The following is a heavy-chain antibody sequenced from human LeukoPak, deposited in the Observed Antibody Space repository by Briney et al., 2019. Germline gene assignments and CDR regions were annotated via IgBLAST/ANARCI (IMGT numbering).Heavy chain of an antibody. CDR3: ASSDSRGAGMY. D-gene: IGHD3-10*01. V-gene: IGHV3-30*03. CDR2: ISYDGSNK. J-gene: IGHJ4*02. CDR1: GFTFSSFG. Sequence: GGSLRLFCAASGFTFSSFGMHWVRQAPGKGLEGVAVISYDGSNKYYADSVKGRFTISRDNSKNTLYLQMNSLRAEDTAVYYCASSDSRGAGMYWGQGTLVTVSS.